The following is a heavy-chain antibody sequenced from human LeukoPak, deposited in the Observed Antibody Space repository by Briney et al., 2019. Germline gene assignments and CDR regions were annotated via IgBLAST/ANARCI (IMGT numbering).Heavy chain of an antibody. D-gene: IGHD3-10*01. V-gene: IGHV3-30*04. CDR3: ARDPGVRGNYYYYYGMDV. Sequence: SCKASGGTFSSYALHWVRQAPGKGLEWVAVISYDGSNKYYADSVKGRFTISRDNSKNTLYLQMNSLRAEDTAVYYCARDPGVRGNYYYYYGMDVWGQGTTVTVSS. J-gene: IGHJ6*02. CDR2: ISYDGSNK. CDR1: GGTFSSYA.